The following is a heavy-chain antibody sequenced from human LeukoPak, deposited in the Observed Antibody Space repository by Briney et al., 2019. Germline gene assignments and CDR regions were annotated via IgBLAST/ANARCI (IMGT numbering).Heavy chain of an antibody. CDR2: ISGSGGST. J-gene: IGHJ4*02. CDR3: ATLRPGYCSSTSCPHPYYFDY. Sequence: GGSRRLSCAASGFTFSSYAMSWVRQAPGKGLEWVSAISGSGGSTYYADSVKGRFTISRDNSKNTLYLQMNSLRAEDTAVYYCATLRPGYCSSTSCPHPYYFDYWGQGTLVTVSS. V-gene: IGHV3-23*01. D-gene: IGHD2-2*01. CDR1: GFTFSSYA.